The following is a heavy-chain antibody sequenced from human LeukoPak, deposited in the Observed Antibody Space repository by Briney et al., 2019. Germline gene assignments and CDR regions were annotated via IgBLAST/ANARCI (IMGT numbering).Heavy chain of an antibody. Sequence: GGSLRLSCAASGYTFSRHGIHWVRQAPGKGLEWVAVVWYDGRNRDYADSVKGRFSISKDNSNNMVFLQMDRLRAEDTAVYYCARLWGGNGYSGGSFNLWGQGTLVTVSS. CDR1: GYTFSRHG. CDR2: VWYDGRNR. CDR3: ARLWGGNGYSGGSFNL. J-gene: IGHJ5*02. D-gene: IGHD3-16*01. V-gene: IGHV3-33*01.